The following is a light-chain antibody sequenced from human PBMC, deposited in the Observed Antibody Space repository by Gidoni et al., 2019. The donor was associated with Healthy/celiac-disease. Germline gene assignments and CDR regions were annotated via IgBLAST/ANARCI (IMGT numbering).Light chain of an antibody. CDR3: QQYYSTRT. CDR1: QSVLYSSNNKNY. J-gene: IGKJ1*01. CDR2: WAS. V-gene: IGKV4-1*01. Sequence: DIVMTQSPDSLAVSLGERATINCKSSQSVLYSSNNKNYLAWYQQKPGQPPKLLIYWASTRESGVPDRFSGRGSGTDFTLTISSLQAEDVAVYYCQQYYSTRTFXXXTKVEIK.